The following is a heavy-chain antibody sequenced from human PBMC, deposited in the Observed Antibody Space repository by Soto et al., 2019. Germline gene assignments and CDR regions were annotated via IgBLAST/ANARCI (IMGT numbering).Heavy chain of an antibody. J-gene: IGHJ6*03. V-gene: IGHV1-8*01. CDR3: ARNYDFWSGLTYYYYMDV. CDR1: GYTFTSYD. CDR2: MNPNSGNT. D-gene: IGHD3-3*01. Sequence: ASVKVSCKASGYTFTSYDINWVRQASGQGLEWMGWMNPNSGNTGYAQKFQGRVTMTRNTSISTACMELSSLRSEDTAVYYCARNYDFWSGLTYYYYMDVWGKGTTVNVSS.